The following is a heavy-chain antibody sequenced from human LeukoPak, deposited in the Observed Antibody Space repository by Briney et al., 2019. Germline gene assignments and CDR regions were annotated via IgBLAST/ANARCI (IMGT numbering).Heavy chain of an antibody. V-gene: IGHV1-8*01. D-gene: IGHD3-9*01. CDR3: ARGGGVLRYFDWLTPPDY. CDR1: GYTFTSYD. CDR2: MNPNSGNT. J-gene: IGHJ4*02. Sequence: ASVKVSCKASGYTFTSYDINWVRQATGQGLEWMGWMNPNSGNTGYAQKFQGRVTMTRNTSISTAYMELSSLRSEDTAVYYCARGGGVLRYFDWLTPPDYWGQEPLVTVSS.